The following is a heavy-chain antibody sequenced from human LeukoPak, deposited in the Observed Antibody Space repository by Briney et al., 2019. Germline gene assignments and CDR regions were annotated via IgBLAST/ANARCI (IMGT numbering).Heavy chain of an antibody. Sequence: PSETLSLTCTVSGDSISSSSYYWGWIRQPPGKGLEWIGYIYHSGSTYYNPSLKSRVTISVDRSKNQFSLKLSSVTAADTAVYYCARVTRYFDYWGQGTLVTVSS. CDR2: IYHSGST. CDR3: ARVTRYFDY. V-gene: IGHV4-30-2*01. J-gene: IGHJ4*02. CDR1: GDSISSSSYY. D-gene: IGHD2-2*01.